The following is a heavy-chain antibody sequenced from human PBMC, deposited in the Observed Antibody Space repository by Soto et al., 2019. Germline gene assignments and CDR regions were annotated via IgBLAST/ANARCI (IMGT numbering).Heavy chain of an antibody. CDR2: IYYSGST. D-gene: IGHD5-18*01. CDR3: ARDSGYSYGSVYYYYYGMDV. V-gene: IGHV4-59*01. J-gene: IGHJ6*02. CDR1: GGSMSSYY. Sequence: SETLSLTCTVSGGSMSSYYWTWIRQPPGKGLEWIGSIYYSGSTYYNPSLKSRVTISVDTSKNQFSLKLSSVTAADTAVYYCARDSGYSYGSVYYYYYGMDVWGQGTTVTVSS.